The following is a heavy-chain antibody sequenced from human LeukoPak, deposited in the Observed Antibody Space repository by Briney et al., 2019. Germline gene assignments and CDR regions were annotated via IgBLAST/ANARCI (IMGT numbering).Heavy chain of an antibody. CDR3: ARSGYDSTYYYYMDV. Sequence: PSETLSLTCTVSGGSISSSSYYWSWIRQPPGKGLEWIGYIYYSGSTNYNPSLKSRVTISVDTSKNQFSLKLSSVTAADTAVYYCARSGYDSTYYYYMDVWGKGTTVTISS. V-gene: IGHV4-61*01. J-gene: IGHJ6*03. CDR1: GGSISSSSYY. CDR2: IYYSGST. D-gene: IGHD5-12*01.